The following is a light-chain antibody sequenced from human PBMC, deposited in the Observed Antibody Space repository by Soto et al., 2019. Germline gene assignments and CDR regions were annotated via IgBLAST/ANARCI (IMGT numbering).Light chain of an antibody. CDR3: QQDLCWLT. V-gene: IGKV3D-15*01. CDR1: QSVSSN. CDR2: GAS. Sequence: EIVMTQSPATLSVSPGERATLSCRASQSVSSNLVWYQQKPGQAPRLLIYGASTRATGIPARFSGSGSGTDITPTISSLQSEDVAVYYCQQDLCWLTFGGGTKVEIK. J-gene: IGKJ4*01.